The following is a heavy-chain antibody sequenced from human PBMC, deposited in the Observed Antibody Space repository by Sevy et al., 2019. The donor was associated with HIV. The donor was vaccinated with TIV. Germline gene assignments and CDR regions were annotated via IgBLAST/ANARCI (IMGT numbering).Heavy chain of an antibody. V-gene: IGHV1-18*01. J-gene: IGHJ6*02. D-gene: IGHD3-10*01. CDR1: GYTFTSYG. Sequence: ASVKVSCKASGYTFTSYGISWVRQAPGQGLEWMGWISAYNGNTNYAQKLQGRVTMTTDTSTSTAYMEPRSLRSDDTAVYYCARGNYYGSGSYYYYYYYGMDVWGQGTTVTVSS. CDR2: ISAYNGNT. CDR3: ARGNYYGSGSYYYYYYYGMDV.